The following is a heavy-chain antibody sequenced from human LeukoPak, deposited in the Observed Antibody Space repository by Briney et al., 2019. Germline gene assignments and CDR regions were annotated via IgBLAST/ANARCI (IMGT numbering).Heavy chain of an antibody. CDR3: ARTYRD. CDR2: IYYSGST. D-gene: IGHD2-15*01. CDR1: GGSINSYY. Sequence: SEPLSLTCTVSGGSINSYYWSWIRQPPGKGLEWIGFIYYSGSTNYNPSLKSRVTMSVDTSKNQFSLKLSSVTAADTAVYYCARTYRDWGQGTLVTVSS. V-gene: IGHV4-59*01. J-gene: IGHJ4*01.